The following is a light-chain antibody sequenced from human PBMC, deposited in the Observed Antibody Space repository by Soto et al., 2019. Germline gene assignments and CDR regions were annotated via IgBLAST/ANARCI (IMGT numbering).Light chain of an antibody. CDR2: DAT. J-gene: IGKJ4*01. V-gene: IGKV3-11*01. CDR3: QQRSDRRS. CDR1: QSVGSN. Sequence: VVLTQSPPTLSLSPGESATLSCRASQSVGSNLAWYQQKRGQAPRLLIYDATERATGIPARFTGSRSGSDFTLSISSLEPDDFAVYYCQQRSDRRSFGGGTELAI.